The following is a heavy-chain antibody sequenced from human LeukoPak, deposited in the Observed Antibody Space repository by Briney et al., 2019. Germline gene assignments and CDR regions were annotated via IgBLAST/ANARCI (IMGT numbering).Heavy chain of an antibody. CDR3: AELGITMIGGV. Sequence: ASVKVSCKASGGTFSSYAINWVRQAPGQGLDWMGVIIPMFGIAIYEQKFQGRVTITADESTTTAYMEVSSLRSEDTAVYYCAELGITMIGGVWGKGTTVTISS. V-gene: IGHV1-69*13. D-gene: IGHD3-10*02. CDR1: GGTFSSYA. J-gene: IGHJ6*04. CDR2: IIPMFGIA.